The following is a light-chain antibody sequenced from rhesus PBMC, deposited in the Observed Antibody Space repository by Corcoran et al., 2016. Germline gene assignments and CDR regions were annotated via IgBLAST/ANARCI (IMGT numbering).Light chain of an antibody. CDR1: QDISSY. CDR2: AAS. Sequence: DIQMTQSPSSLSTSVGDRVTIICRASQDISSYLNWYQQKPGKASKRLIFAASSLESGFPSSFIGSGSGTDFTITISSLQPEDFGTYYCVQYDSDPITFGPGTKLDIK. J-gene: IGKJ3*01. CDR3: VQYDSDPIT. V-gene: IGKV1-43*02.